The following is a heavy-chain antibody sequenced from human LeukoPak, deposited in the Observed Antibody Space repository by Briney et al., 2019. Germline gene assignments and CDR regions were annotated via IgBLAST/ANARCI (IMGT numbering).Heavy chain of an antibody. J-gene: IGHJ4*02. D-gene: IGHD2-8*01. Sequence: GASVKVSFKSSGYTFNGSYLHWVRQAPGQRLEWMGWINPDSGGTNIAYNFQGRVTMTRDTSISTAYMELSTLRSDDTAMYFCARDPGLMVYAISATAYYFHYWGQGTLVTVSS. CDR3: ARDPGLMVYAISATAYYFHY. CDR1: GYTFNGSY. V-gene: IGHV1-2*02. CDR2: INPDSGGT.